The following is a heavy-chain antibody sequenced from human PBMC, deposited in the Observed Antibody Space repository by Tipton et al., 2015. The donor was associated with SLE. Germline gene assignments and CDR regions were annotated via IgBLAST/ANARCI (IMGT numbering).Heavy chain of an antibody. Sequence: SLRLSCAASGFTFSSYWMSWVRQAPGKGLEWVANIKQDGSEKYYVDSVKGRFTISRDNAKNSLYLQMNSLRAEDTAVYYCASGGAVAGTAAFDIWGQGTMVTVSS. D-gene: IGHD6-19*01. V-gene: IGHV3-7*01. CDR1: GFTFSSYW. CDR3: ASGGAVAGTAAFDI. CDR2: IKQDGSEK. J-gene: IGHJ3*02.